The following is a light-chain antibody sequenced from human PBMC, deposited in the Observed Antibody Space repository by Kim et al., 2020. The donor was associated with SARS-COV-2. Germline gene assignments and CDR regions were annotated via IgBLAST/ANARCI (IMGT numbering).Light chain of an antibody. CDR2: LAS. CDR3: MQARQTPPWT. CDR1: QSLLHSNGYNY. Sequence: DVVMSQSPLSLPVTPGEPASISCTSSQSLLHSNGYNYLDWYLQKPGQSPQLLIYLASNRASGVPYRFSGSGSGTDFTLKISRVEAEDVGLYYCMQARQTPPWTFGPGTKVDIK. V-gene: IGKV2-28*01. J-gene: IGKJ1*01.